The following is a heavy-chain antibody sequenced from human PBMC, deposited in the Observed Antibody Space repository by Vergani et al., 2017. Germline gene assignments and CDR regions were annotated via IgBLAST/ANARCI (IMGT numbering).Heavy chain of an antibody. CDR3: ARSGYQLLWAPDY. CDR1: GYSISSGYY. V-gene: IGHV4-38-2*02. CDR2: IYHSGST. Sequence: QVQLQESGPGLVKPSETLFLTCTVSGYSISSGYYWGWIRQPPGKGLEWIGSIYHSGSTYYNPSLKSRVTISVDTSKNQFSLKLSSVTAADTAVYYCARSGYQLLWAPDYWGQGTLVTVSS. D-gene: IGHD2-2*01. J-gene: IGHJ4*02.